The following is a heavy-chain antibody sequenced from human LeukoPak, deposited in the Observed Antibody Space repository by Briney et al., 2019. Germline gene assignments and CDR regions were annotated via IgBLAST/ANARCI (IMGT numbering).Heavy chain of an antibody. Sequence: SETLSLTCTVSGGSISSYYWSWIRQPPGKGLEWIGYIYYSGSTNYNPSLKSRVTISVDTPKNQFSLKLSSVTAADTAVYYCARVINFMVAGTGYYFDYWGQGTLVTVSS. D-gene: IGHD6-19*01. J-gene: IGHJ4*02. CDR2: IYYSGST. V-gene: IGHV4-59*12. CDR3: ARVINFMVAGTGYYFDY. CDR1: GGSISSYY.